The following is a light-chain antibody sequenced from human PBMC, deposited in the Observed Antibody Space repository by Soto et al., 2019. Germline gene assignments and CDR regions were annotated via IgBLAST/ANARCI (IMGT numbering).Light chain of an antibody. Sequence: EIVLTQSPGTLSLSPGERATLSCRASQSVSSSYLAWYQQKPGQAPRLLIYGASSRSTDIPDRFSGSGSGTDFTLTISRLEPEDCAVYDCHQYDSPPWTVGHGTKVESK. J-gene: IGKJ1*01. CDR3: HQYDSPPWT. CDR1: QSVSSSY. CDR2: GAS. V-gene: IGKV3-20*01.